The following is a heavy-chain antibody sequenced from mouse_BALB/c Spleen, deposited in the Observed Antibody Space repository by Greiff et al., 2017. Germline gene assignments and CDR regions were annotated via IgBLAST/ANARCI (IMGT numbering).Heavy chain of an antibody. Sequence: EVQGVESGGGLVQPGGSMKLSCVASGFTFSNYWMNWVRQSPEKGLEWVAEIRLKSNNYATHYAESVKGRFTISRDDSKSSVYLQMNNLRAEDTGIYYCTRRTVRCSMDYWGQGTSVTVSS. J-gene: IGHJ4*01. CDR2: IRLKSNNYAT. CDR3: TRRTVRCSMDY. CDR1: GFTFSNYW. D-gene: IGHD1-1*01. V-gene: IGHV6-6*02.